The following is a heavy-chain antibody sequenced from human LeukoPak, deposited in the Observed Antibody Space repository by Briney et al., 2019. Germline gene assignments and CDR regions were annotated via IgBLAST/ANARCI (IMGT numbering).Heavy chain of an antibody. CDR2: IYHSGGA. Sequence: SETLSLTCAVSGASFDSHSWWCWGRQPPGKGLEWIGEIYHSGGANYKPSLKSRVTMSVDTSKNHFSLKLTSVTAADTAVYYCAYNRNFALDNWGQGTLVTVSS. D-gene: IGHD1-14*01. CDR3: AYNRNFALDN. V-gene: IGHV4/OR15-8*01. CDR1: GASFDSHSW. J-gene: IGHJ4*02.